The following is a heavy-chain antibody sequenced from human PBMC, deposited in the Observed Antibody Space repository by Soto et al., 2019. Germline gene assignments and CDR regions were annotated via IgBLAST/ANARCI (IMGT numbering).Heavy chain of an antibody. J-gene: IGHJ4*02. CDR3: ARPPGYISDWYYFDL. D-gene: IGHD3-9*01. Sequence: ASVKVSCKASGYTFTRYTMNWVRQAPGQRLEWMGWINPDNGNTKSSQKFQGRVSMTWDTSLKTAYMELSSLMSEDTAVYYCARPPGYISDWYYFDLWGQGTQVTVSS. CDR1: GYTFTRYT. CDR2: INPDNGNT. V-gene: IGHV1-3*01.